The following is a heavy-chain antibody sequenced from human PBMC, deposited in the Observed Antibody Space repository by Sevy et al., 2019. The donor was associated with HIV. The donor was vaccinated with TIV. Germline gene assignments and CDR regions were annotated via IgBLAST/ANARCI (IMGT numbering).Heavy chain of an antibody. CDR2: IGYDGSNK. CDR3: ARDPRMYGDYLLAYFDS. D-gene: IGHD2-8*01. J-gene: IGHJ4*02. V-gene: IGHV3-33*01. CDR1: GFTPSTYG. Sequence: GGSLRLSCTASGFTPSTYGMHWVRQAPGKGLEWVAVIGYDGSNKYYADSVKGRFTTSRDNSKNTVFLQMDSLRVEDTAVYYCARDPRMYGDYLLAYFDSWGQGTLVTVSS.